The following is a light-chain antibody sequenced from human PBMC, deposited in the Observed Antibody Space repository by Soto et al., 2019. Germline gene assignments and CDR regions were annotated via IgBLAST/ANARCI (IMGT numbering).Light chain of an antibody. V-gene: IGLV2-11*01. CDR2: DVI. J-gene: IGLJ3*02. CDR3: CSYAGNFIWV. CDR1: TSDVGAYNL. Sequence: QSALTQPRSVSGSPGQSITLSCDGSTSDVGAYNLVSWYQQHPGEAPKLMIYDVIKRPSGVPYRFSGSKSGNTASLTISGLQADDEADYYCCSYAGNFIWVFGGGTNLTVL.